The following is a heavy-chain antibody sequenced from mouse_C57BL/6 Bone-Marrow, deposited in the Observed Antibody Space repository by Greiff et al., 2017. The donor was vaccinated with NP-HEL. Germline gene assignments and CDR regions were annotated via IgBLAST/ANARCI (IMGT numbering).Heavy chain of an antibody. V-gene: IGHV1-81*01. CDR3: ARSDYGNRLFAY. CDR2: IYPRSGNT. Sequence: QVQLKESGAELARPGASVKLSCKASGYTFTSYGISWVKQRTGQGLEWIGEIYPRSGNTYYNEKFKGKATLTADKSSSTAYMELRSLTSEDSAVYFCARSDYGNRLFAYWGQGTLVTVSA. D-gene: IGHD2-1*01. J-gene: IGHJ3*01. CDR1: GYTFTSYG.